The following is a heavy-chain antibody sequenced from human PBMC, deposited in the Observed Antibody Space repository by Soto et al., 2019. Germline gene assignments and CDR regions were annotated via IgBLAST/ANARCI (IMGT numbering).Heavy chain of an antibody. Sequence: GDSLKISCKASGYNFNHYWIGWVRQMPGRGLEWMGIIYPGDSDTRYSPSFQGQVSLSADKSISTAFLQWRSLRASDTAVYFCARPYPTVVDVRGVFDYSGQGTLVTASS. CDR1: GYNFNHYW. J-gene: IGHJ4*02. CDR3: ARPYPTVVDVRGVFDY. CDR2: IYPGDSDT. D-gene: IGHD4-17*01. V-gene: IGHV5-51*01.